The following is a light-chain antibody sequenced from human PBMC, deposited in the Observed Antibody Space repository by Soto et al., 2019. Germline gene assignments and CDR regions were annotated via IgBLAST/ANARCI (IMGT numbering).Light chain of an antibody. CDR3: QQYDTWPLT. CDR1: QSVGSD. V-gene: IGKV3-15*01. CDR2: DAS. Sequence: EIVRARYPATPSVSPGERAPLSCRASQSVGSDLAWYQQTPGQAPRVVIYDASTRATVIPARFSGSGSGTESTLTISSLQSEDFAVYYCQQYDTWPLTFGGGTKVDI. J-gene: IGKJ4*01.